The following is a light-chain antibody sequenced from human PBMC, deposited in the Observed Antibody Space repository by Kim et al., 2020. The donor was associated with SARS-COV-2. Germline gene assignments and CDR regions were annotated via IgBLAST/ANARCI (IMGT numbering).Light chain of an antibody. CDR2: RDN. CDR3: QVWDSSPV. J-gene: IGLJ3*02. Sequence: SYELTQPLSVSVALGQTAKITCGGDNIGRRNVHWYQQKPGQAPVLVIYRDNNRPSGIPERFSGSNSGNTATLTISRAQAGYEADYYCQVWDSSPVFGGGTQLTVL. CDR1: NIGRRN. V-gene: IGLV3-9*01.